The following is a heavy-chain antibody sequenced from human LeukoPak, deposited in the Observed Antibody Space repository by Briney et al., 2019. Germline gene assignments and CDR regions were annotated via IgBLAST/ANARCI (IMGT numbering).Heavy chain of an antibody. CDR3: ARRSDYDILTGLNWFDP. CDR2: ISGSGGST. J-gene: IGHJ5*02. D-gene: IGHD3-9*01. V-gene: IGHV3-23*01. CDR1: GFTFSSYG. Sequence: GGTLRLSCAASGFTFSSYGMSWVRQAPGKGLEWVSAISGSGGSTYYADSVKGRFTISRDNSKNTLYLQMSSLRAEDTAVYYCARRSDYDILTGLNWFDPWGQGTLVTVSS.